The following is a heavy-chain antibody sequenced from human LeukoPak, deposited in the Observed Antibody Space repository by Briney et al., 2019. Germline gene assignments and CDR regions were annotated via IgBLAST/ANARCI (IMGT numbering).Heavy chain of an antibody. CDR3: ARLTYYYDSSGYYYFDY. V-gene: IGHV4-39*01. D-gene: IGHD3-22*01. J-gene: IGHJ4*02. CDR2: IYYSGST. Sequence: PSETLSLTCAVSGGSISSNSYYWGWIRQPPGKGLEWIGSIYYSGSTYYNPSLKSRVTISVDTSKNQFSLKLSSVTAADTAVYYCARLTYYYDSSGYYYFDYWGQGTLVTVSS. CDR1: GGSISSNSYY.